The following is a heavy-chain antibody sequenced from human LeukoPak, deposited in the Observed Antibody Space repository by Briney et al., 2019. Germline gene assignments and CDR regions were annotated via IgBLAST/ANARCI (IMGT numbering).Heavy chain of an antibody. CDR3: AKVSGATVTARTVRFDY. CDR2: ISGSGGST. J-gene: IGHJ4*02. D-gene: IGHD4-17*01. V-gene: IGHV3-23*01. CDR1: GFTFSSYA. Sequence: GGSLRLSCAASGFTFSSYAMSWARQAPGKGLEWVSAISGSGGSTYYADSVKGRFTISRDNSKNTLYLQMNSLRAEDTAVYYCAKVSGATVTARTVRFDYWGQGTLVTVSS.